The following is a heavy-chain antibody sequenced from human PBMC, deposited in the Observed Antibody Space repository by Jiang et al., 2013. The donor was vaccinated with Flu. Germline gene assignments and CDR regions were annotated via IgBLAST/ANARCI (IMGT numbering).Heavy chain of an antibody. V-gene: IGHV4-59*01. CDR2: IHNSGST. CDR3: ARVHDWSGYYLNWFDP. J-gene: IGHJ5*02. CDR1: GASITTSY. Sequence: LLKPSETLSLTCSVSGASITTSYWSWIRQPPGKGLEWIGYIHNSGSTDYNPSLKSRVTISVDPSKNQFSLKLTSVTAADTAVYYCARVHDWSGYYLNWFDPWGQG. D-gene: IGHD3-3*01.